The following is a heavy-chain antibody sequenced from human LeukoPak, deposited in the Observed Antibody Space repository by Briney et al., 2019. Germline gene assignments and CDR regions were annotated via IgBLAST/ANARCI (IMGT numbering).Heavy chain of an antibody. V-gene: IGHV4-31*03. CDR1: GGSISSGGYY. D-gene: IGHD6-13*01. J-gene: IGHJ4*02. CDR2: IYCSGST. Sequence: SETLSLTCTVSGGSISSGGYYWSWIRQHPGKGLEWIGYIYCSGSTYYNPSLKSRVTISVDTSKNQFSLKLSSVTAADTAVYYCARRSSGRLAAAGYYFDYWGQGTLVTVSS. CDR3: ARRSSGRLAAAGYYFDY.